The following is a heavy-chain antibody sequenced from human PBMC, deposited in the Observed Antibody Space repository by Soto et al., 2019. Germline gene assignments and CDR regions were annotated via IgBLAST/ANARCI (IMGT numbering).Heavy chain of an antibody. Sequence: EGQLVESGGGVFKPGGSLTLSCAVSGFTVSGTYMTWVRQAPGKGLQCVSVIYRDDSTYYSDSVKGRFTISRDNAEKTLFLHMNNLRVDGTAIYYCARAMTGWPYDSWGRGTLVTVSA. CDR2: IYRDDST. CDR3: ARAMTGWPYDS. V-gene: IGHV3-53*01. J-gene: IGHJ5*01. CDR1: GFTVSGTY.